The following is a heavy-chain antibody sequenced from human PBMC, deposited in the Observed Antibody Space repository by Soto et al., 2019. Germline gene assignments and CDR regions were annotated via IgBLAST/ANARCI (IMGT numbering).Heavy chain of an antibody. J-gene: IGHJ4*02. V-gene: IGHV4-39*01. CDR1: GCSISSSSYC. CDR3: ARGYFDSSGYYIGSFDY. CDR2: VYYSGST. Sequence: SETLSLTCTVSGCSISSSSYCWGWVRQPPGKGLEWIGSVYYSGSTYYNPSLKSRVTMSVDTSKNQFSLNLSSVTAADTAVYYCARGYFDSSGYYIGSFDYWGQETLVTFSS. D-gene: IGHD3-22*01.